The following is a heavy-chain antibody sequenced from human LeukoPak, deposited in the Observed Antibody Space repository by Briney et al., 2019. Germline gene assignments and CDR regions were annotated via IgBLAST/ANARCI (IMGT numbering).Heavy chain of an antibody. CDR1: GFTFSSYS. CDR3: ARRRGICGMDV. V-gene: IGHV3-21*01. Sequence: PGGSLRLSCAASGFTFSSYSMTWVRQAPGKGLEWVSPSSSSSSYIYYADSVKGRFTISRDNAKNSLYLQMNSLRAEDTAVYYCARRRGICGMDVWGRGTTVTVSS. J-gene: IGHJ6*02. D-gene: IGHD3-10*01. CDR2: SSSSSSYI.